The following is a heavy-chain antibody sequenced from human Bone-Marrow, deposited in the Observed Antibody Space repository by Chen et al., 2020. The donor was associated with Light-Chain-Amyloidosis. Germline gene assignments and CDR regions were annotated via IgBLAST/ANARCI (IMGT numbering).Heavy chain of an antibody. CDR2: IYYSGST. CDR3: ARATATYYDFWSGYYSFDY. D-gene: IGHD3-3*01. J-gene: IGHJ4*02. V-gene: IGHV4-39*07. CDR1: GGSISSSSYY. Sequence: QLQLQESGPGLVKPSETLSLTCTVSGGSISSSSYYWGWIRQPPGKGLEWVGSIYYSGSTYYNPSLRRRVTISVDTSKNQFSLKLSSVTAADTAVYYCARATATYYDFWSGYYSFDYWGQGTLVTVSS.